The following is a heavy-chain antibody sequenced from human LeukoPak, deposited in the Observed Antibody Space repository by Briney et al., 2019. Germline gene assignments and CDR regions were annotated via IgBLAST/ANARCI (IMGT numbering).Heavy chain of an antibody. V-gene: IGHV3-30-3*01. D-gene: IGHD4-17*01. Sequence: GGSLRLSCAASGFTFSSYAMHWVRQAPGKGLEWVAVISYDGSNKYYADSVKGRFTISRDNSKNTLYLQMNSLRAEDTAVYYCAKAPGGYDYGDYGGDYWGQGTLVTVSS. J-gene: IGHJ4*02. CDR3: AKAPGGYDYGDYGGDY. CDR1: GFTFSSYA. CDR2: ISYDGSNK.